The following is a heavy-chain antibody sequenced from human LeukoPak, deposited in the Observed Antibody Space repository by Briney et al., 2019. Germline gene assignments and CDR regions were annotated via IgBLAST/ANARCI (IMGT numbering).Heavy chain of an antibody. Sequence: ASVKVSCKASGYTFTSYAMHWVRQAPGQRLEWMGWINAGNGNTKYSQKFQGRVTITRDKSASTAYMELSSLRSEDTAVYYCARGCSGGSCFNHFDYWGQGTLVTVSS. CDR1: GYTFTSYA. CDR3: ARGCSGGSCFNHFDY. CDR2: INAGNGNT. J-gene: IGHJ4*02. V-gene: IGHV1-3*01. D-gene: IGHD2-15*01.